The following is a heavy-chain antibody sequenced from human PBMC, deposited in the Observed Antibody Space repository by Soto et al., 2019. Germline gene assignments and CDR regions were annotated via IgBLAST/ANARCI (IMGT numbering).Heavy chain of an antibody. V-gene: IGHV4-31*03. D-gene: IGHD3-16*02. J-gene: IGHJ3*02. CDR1: GGSISSGGYY. CDR2: IYCSGST. CDR3: ASYDYVWGSYRANDAFDI. Sequence: PSETLSLTCTVSGGSISSGGYYWSWIHQHPGKGLEWIGYIYCSGSTYYNPSLKSRVTISVDTSKNQFSLKLSSVTAADTAVYYCASYDYVWGSYRANDAFDIWGQGTMVTVSS.